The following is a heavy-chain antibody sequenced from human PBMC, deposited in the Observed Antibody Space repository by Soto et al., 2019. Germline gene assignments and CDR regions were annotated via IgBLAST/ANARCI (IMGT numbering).Heavy chain of an antibody. CDR3: ARDGDRSLSCSRAFDY. V-gene: IGHV3-7*01. CDR2: LKQDGSEK. CDR1: GFTFSSYW. D-gene: IGHD2-15*01. J-gene: IGHJ4*02. Sequence: GGSLRLSCAASGFTFSSYWMSWVSQAPGKGLEWVAKLKQDGSEKYYVDSVKGRFTISRDNAKNSLYLQVNSLRAEDTAVYSCARDGDRSLSCSRAFDYWGQGTLVTVSS.